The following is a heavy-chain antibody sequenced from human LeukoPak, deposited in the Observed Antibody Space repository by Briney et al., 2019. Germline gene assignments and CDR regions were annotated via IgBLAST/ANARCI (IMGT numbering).Heavy chain of an antibody. CDR2: IYYSGST. CDR3: ARKEVGQGFGY. J-gene: IGHJ4*02. V-gene: IGHV4-30-4*01. CDR1: GGSISSGDYY. D-gene: IGHD2-15*01. Sequence: PSETLSLTCTVSGGSISSGDYYWSWIRQPPGKGLEWIGYIYYSGSTYYNPSLKSRVTISVDTSKNQFSLKLSSVTAADTAVYYCARKEVGQGFGYWGQGTLVTVSS.